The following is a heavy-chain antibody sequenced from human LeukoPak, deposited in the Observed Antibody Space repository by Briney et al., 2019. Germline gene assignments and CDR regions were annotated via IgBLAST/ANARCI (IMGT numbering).Heavy chain of an antibody. Sequence: SETLSLTCTVSGGSISSSSYYWGWIRQPTGKGLEWIGSIYYSGSTYYNPSLKSRVTISVDTSKNQFSLKLSSVTAADTAVYYCARPVRSGGSPGWFAPWGQGTLVTVSS. J-gene: IGHJ5*02. V-gene: IGHV4-39*01. D-gene: IGHD2-15*01. CDR1: GGSISSSSYY. CDR3: ARPVRSGGSPGWFAP. CDR2: IYYSGST.